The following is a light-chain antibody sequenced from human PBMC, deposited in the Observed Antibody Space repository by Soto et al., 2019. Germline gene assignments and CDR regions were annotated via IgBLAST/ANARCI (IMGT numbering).Light chain of an antibody. CDR2: GAS. J-gene: IGKJ4*01. CDR1: QSVSTSY. CDR3: QQYGTSPPALT. Sequence: EIVLTQSPGTLSLSPGERATLSCRASQSVSTSYLAWYQLKPGQAPRLLIYGASSRAPGIPDRFSGSGSGTDFTLTISRLEPEDFAEYYCQQYGTSPPALTFGGGTKVEIK. V-gene: IGKV3-20*01.